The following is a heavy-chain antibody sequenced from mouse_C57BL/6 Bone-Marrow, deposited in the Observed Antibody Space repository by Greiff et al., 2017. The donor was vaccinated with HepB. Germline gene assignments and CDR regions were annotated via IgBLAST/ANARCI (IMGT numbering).Heavy chain of an antibody. V-gene: IGHV1-82*01. CDR2: IYPGDGDT. D-gene: IGHD4-1*01. CDR1: GYAFSSSW. Sequence: QVQLQQSGPELVKPGASVKISCKASGYAFSSSWMNWVKQRPGKGLEWIGRIYPGDGDTNYNGKFKGKATLTADKSSSTAYMHLSSLTSEDSAVYFCARSDWDAFAYWGQGTRVTVSA. CDR3: ARSDWDAFAY. J-gene: IGHJ3*01.